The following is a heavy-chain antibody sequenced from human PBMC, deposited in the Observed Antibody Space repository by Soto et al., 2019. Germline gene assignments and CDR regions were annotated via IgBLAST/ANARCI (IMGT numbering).Heavy chain of an antibody. D-gene: IGHD3-10*01. CDR2: IYPGDSDT. CDR3: ARTYYYGSASYSQGNWLDP. Sequence: GESLKISCKGSGYSFTSYWIGWVRQMPGKGLEWMGIIYPGDSDTRYSPSFQGQVTISADKSISTAYLQWSSLKASDTAMYYCARTYYYGSASYSQGNWLDPWGQGPLVTVYS. V-gene: IGHV5-51*01. CDR1: GYSFTSYW. J-gene: IGHJ5*02.